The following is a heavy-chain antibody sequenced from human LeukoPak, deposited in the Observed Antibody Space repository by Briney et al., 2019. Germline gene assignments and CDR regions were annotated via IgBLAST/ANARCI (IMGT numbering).Heavy chain of an antibody. J-gene: IGHJ4*02. V-gene: IGHV3-21*01. Sequence: GGSLRLSCAASGFTVSSNYMSWVRQAPGKGLEWVSSISSSSSYIYYADSVKGRFTISRDNAKNSLYLQMNSLRAEDTAVYYCARGQWLVVEFDYWGQGTLVTVSS. CDR1: GFTVSSNY. D-gene: IGHD6-19*01. CDR3: ARGQWLVVEFDY. CDR2: ISSSSSYI.